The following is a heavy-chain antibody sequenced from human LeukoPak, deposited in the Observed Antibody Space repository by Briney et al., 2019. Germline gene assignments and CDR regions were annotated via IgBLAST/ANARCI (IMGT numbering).Heavy chain of an antibody. CDR2: IYYSGST. V-gene: IGHV4-31*11. J-gene: IGHJ3*02. CDR3: ARPYLGGAFDI. Sequence: SETLSLTCAVYGESFSEYYWSWIRQHPGKGLEWIGYIYYSGSTYYNPSLKSRVTISVDTSKNQFSLKLSSVTAADTAVYYCARPYLGGAFDIWGQGTMVTVSS. CDR1: GESFSEYY. D-gene: IGHD3-10*01.